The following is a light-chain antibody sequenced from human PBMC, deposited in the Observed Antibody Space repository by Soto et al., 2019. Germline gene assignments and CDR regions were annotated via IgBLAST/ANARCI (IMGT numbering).Light chain of an antibody. CDR3: QQYDSSPQT. Sequence: QTPAPPSLYLEERATLSCRASQSVSNFLAWYQQKPGQAPRLLIYDASDRASGIPVRFSGSGSGTEFTLTISSLQSEDFAIYYCQQYDSSPQTFGPGTKVDIK. CDR2: DAS. V-gene: IGKV3D-15*02. J-gene: IGKJ1*01. CDR1: QSVSNF.